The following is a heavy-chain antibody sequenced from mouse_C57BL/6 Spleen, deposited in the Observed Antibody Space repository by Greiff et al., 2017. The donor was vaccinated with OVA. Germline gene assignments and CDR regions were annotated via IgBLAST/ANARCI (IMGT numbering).Heavy chain of an antibody. CDR2: ISSGSSTI. V-gene: IGHV5-17*01. CDR3: ARDYDYGYYAMDY. J-gene: IGHJ4*01. D-gene: IGHD2-4*01. Sequence: EVQLVESGGGLVKPGGSLKLSCAASGFTFSDYGMHWVRQAPEKGLEWVAYISSGSSTICYADTVKGRFTISRDNAKNTLFLQMTSLRSEDTAMYYCARDYDYGYYAMDYWGQGTSVTVSS. CDR1: GFTFSDYG.